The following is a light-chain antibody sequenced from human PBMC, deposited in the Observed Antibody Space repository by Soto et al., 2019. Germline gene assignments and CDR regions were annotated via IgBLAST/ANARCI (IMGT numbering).Light chain of an antibody. CDR1: QSVNNN. CDR3: QQYNNWPLT. CDR2: GAS. Sequence: EIVMTQSPATLSVSPGERATLSCRASQSVNNNLAWYQQKPGQAPRLLIYGASARATGIPARFSGSGSGTEFTLTISSLQSEDLAVYYWQQYNNWPLTFGGGTKVQLK. J-gene: IGKJ4*01. V-gene: IGKV3-15*01.